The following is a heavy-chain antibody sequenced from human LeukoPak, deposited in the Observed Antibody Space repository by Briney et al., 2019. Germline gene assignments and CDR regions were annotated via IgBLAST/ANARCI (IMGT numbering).Heavy chain of an antibody. CDR1: GYTFTGYY. D-gene: IGHD2-21*02. CDR3: ARERPVYCGGDCYGDIDY. Sequence: GASVKVSCKASGYTFTGYYMHWVRQAPGQGLEWMGRINPNSGGTNYAQKFQGRVTMTRDTSISTAYMELSRLRSDHTAVYYRARERPVYCGGDCYGDIDYWGQGPLVTVSS. CDR2: INPNSGGT. V-gene: IGHV1-2*06. J-gene: IGHJ4*02.